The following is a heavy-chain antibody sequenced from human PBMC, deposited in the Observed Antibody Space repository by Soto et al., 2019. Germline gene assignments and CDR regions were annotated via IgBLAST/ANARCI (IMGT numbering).Heavy chain of an antibody. CDR3: VHRHSQNIWNYVYVDC. CDR1: GFSLSTSGVG. Sequence: QITLKESGPTLVKPTQTLTLTCTFSGFSLSTSGVGVGWIRQSPGKALELLALIYWDDDKRYSSSLKSRLTNAKEAAQNQVDLRINHMDRVDTAKYYGVHRHSQNIWNYVYVDCWGEGTLVSVSS. D-gene: IGHD1-7*01. CDR2: IYWDDDK. V-gene: IGHV2-5*02. J-gene: IGHJ4*02.